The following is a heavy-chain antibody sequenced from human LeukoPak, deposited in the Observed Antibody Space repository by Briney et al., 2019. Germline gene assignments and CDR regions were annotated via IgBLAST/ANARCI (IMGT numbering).Heavy chain of an antibody. CDR2: INAGNGNT. J-gene: IGHJ4*02. CDR1: GYTFTSYA. CDR3: ARDPGYSSGWSYVDY. Sequence: ASVKVSCKASGYTFTSYAMYWVRQAPGQRLEWMGWINAGNGNTKYSQKFQGRVTITRDTSASTAYMELSSLRSEDTAVYYCARDPGYSSGWSYVDYWGQGTLVTVSS. D-gene: IGHD6-19*01. V-gene: IGHV1-3*01.